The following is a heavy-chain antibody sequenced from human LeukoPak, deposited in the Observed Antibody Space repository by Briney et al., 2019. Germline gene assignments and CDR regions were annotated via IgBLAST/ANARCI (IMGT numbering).Heavy chain of an antibody. CDR3: AKPRWRSHFDY. Sequence: GGSLRLSCAASGFTFSSYGMGWVRQAPGKGLEWVSGISGSGGSRDYADSVKGRFTISRDNSKNTLYLQMNSLRVEDTAVYYCAKPRWRSHFDYWGQGTLVTVSS. D-gene: IGHD3-16*02. CDR2: ISGSGGSR. V-gene: IGHV3-23*01. J-gene: IGHJ4*02. CDR1: GFTFSSYG.